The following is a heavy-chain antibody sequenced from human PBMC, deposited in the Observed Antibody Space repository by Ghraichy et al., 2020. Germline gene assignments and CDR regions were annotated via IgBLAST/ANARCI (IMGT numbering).Heavy chain of an antibody. J-gene: IGHJ4*02. CDR3: ARENSGSYRQLDY. CDR2: IYYSGST. CDR1: GGSISSYY. Sequence: SQTLSLTCTVSGGSISSYYWSWIRQPPGKGLEWIGYIYYSGSTNYNPSLKSRVTISVDTSKNQFSLKLSSVTAADTAVYYCARENSGSYRQLDYWGQGTLVTVSS. V-gene: IGHV4-59*01. D-gene: IGHD1-26*01.